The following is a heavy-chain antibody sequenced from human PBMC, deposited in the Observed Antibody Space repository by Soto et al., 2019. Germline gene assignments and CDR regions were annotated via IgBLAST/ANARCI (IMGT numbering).Heavy chain of an antibody. D-gene: IGHD6-13*01. J-gene: IGHJ4*02. CDR3: ARRTPAGTAYGY. V-gene: IGHV1-8*01. CDR2: MNPNSGNT. CDR1: GYTFTSYD. Sequence: QVPLVQSGAEVKKPGASVKVSCKASGYTFTSYDINWVRQATGQGLEWMGWMNPNSGNTGYAQKFQDRVTMTRNTSISTAYMELSSLRSEDTAVYYCARRTPAGTAYGYWGQGTLVTVSS.